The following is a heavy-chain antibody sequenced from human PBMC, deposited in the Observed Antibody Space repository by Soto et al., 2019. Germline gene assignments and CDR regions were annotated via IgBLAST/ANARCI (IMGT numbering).Heavy chain of an antibody. CDR1: GYTFTSYY. Sequence: ASVKVYCKASGYTFTSYYMHWVRQAPGQGLEWMGIINPSGGSTSYAQKFQGRVTMTRDTSTSTVYMELSSLRSEDTAVYYCARDAVGQIGIVVATVPFDLRVQGTMVTVS. CDR3: ARDAVGQIGIVVATVPFDL. V-gene: IGHV1-46*01. D-gene: IGHD1-26*01. J-gene: IGHJ3*01. CDR2: INPSGGST.